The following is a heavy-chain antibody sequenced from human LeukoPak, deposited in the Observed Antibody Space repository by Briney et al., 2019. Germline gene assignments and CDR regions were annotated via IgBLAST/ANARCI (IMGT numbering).Heavy chain of an antibody. CDR2: IYHSGST. CDR3: ARTYNWNHGRYYFEY. Sequence: PSETLSLTCAVSGYSISSGYYWAWIRQPPGEGLEWIGSIYHSGSTYYNPSLKSRVTISVDTSKNQFSLKLSSVTAADTAVNYCARTYNWNHGRYYFEYWGQGTLVTVSS. CDR1: GYSISSGYY. D-gene: IGHD1-14*01. J-gene: IGHJ4*02. V-gene: IGHV4-38-2*01.